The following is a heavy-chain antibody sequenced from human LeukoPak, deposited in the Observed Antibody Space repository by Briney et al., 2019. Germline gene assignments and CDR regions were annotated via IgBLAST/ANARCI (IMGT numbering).Heavy chain of an antibody. CDR2: INHSGST. CDR1: GGFFSGYY. CDR3: AGIPKGWIQLWGNDY. D-gene: IGHD5-18*01. Sequence: SETLSLTCAVSGGFFSGYYWSWIRQPPGKGLEWIGEINHSGSTNYNPSLKSRVTISVDTSKNQFSLKLSSVTAADTAVYYCAGIPKGWIQLWGNDYWGQGTLVTASS. V-gene: IGHV4-34*01. J-gene: IGHJ4*02.